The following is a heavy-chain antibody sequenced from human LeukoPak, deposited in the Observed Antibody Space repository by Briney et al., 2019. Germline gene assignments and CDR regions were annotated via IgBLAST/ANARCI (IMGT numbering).Heavy chain of an antibody. CDR3: AIASGGYSGSYWYFDL. CDR1: GFTFSNYA. J-gene: IGHJ2*01. Sequence: SGGSLRLSCAASGFTFSNYAMTWVRQAPGKGLEWVSAIDASGGSAYYANSVKGRFTISRDNSNNTLYLQMNSLRAEDTAVYHCAIASGGYSGSYWYFDLWGRGTLVTVSS. V-gene: IGHV3-23*01. CDR2: IDASGGSA. D-gene: IGHD3-10*01.